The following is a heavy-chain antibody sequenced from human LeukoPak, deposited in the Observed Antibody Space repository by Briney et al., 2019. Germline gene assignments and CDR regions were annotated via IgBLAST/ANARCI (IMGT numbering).Heavy chain of an antibody. J-gene: IGHJ4*02. CDR1: GFTLSDYY. D-gene: IGHD3-16*02. V-gene: IGHV3-11*01. CDR3: ASYVWGSYRYRDY. Sequence: GGSLRLSCAASGFTLSDYYVSWIRRAPGKGLEWVSYISSSGSTIYYADSVKGRFTISRDNAKNSLYLQMNSLRAEDTAVYYCASYVWGSYRYRDYWGQGTLVTVSS. CDR2: ISSSGSTI.